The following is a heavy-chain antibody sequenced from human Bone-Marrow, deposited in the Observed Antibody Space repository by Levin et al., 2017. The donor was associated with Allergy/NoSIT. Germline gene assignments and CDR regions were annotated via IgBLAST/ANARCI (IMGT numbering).Heavy chain of an antibody. D-gene: IGHD6-19*01. Sequence: PGGSLRLSCIASGFKISSYGMHWVRQAPGKGPEWVTLISSDGSDKYYAASVKGRFSISSDVSKNTIYLQLNNLRVEETAVYFGARGGYSRGWRPLGVWGQGTTVSVSP. CDR1: GFKISSYG. J-gene: IGHJ6*01. CDR3: ARGGYSRGWRPLGV. CDR2: ISSDGSDK. V-gene: IGHV3-33*01.